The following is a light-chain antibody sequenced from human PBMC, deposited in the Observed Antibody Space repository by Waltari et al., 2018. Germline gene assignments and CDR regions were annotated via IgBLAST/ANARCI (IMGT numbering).Light chain of an antibody. V-gene: IGKV3D-15*01. CDR3: QQYDNWPPYT. CDR1: QSVRIN. CDR2: GAS. J-gene: IGKJ2*01. Sequence: EIVLTQSPATLSVSPGERATLSCRASQSVRINLAWYLHKPGRAPRLLIYGASTRATGIPSRFSGSGSGTEFTLTISSLQSEDFAVYYCQQYDNWPPYTFGQGTKLEIK.